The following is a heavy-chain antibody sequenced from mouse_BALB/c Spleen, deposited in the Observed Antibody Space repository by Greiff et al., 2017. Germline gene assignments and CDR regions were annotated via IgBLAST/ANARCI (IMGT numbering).Heavy chain of an antibody. Sequence: EVLLVESGGGLVQPKGSLKLSCAASGFTFNTYAMNWVRQAPGKGLEWVARIRSKSNNYATYYADSVKDRITISRDDSQSMLYLKMNNLKTEDTARYDCVRRGAYYRYDGHDSWFAYWGQGTLVTVSA. D-gene: IGHD2-14*01. J-gene: IGHJ3*01. V-gene: IGHV10-1*02. CDR1: GFTFNTYA. CDR3: VRRGAYYRYDGHDSWFAY. CDR2: IRSKSNNYAT.